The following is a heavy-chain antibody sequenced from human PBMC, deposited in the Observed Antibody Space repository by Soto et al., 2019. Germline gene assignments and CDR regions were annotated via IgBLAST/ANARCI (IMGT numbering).Heavy chain of an antibody. CDR3: ARLGGHCSSSSCFGFYVMDV. D-gene: IGHD2-2*01. CDR1: GDSISTDY. J-gene: IGHJ6*02. V-gene: IGHV4-59*08. CDR2: IYYSENT. Sequence: SETLSLSCTVSGDSISTDYWSWIRQSPGKGLEWIGFIYYSENTHYNPSLKSRVTISVDTSKNQFSLILTSVTAADTAVYYCARLGGHCSSSSCFGFYVMDVWGQGTTVTVSS.